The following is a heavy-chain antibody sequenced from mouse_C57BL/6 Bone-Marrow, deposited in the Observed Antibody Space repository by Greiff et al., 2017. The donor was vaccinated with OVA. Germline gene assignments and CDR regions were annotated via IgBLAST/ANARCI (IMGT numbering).Heavy chain of an antibody. Sequence: EVKLVESGGGLVQPGGSLKLSCAASGFTFSDYYMYWVRQTPEKRLEWVAYISNGGGSTYYPDTVKGRFTISRDNAKNTLYLQMSRLKSEDTAMYYCARTNWAYAMDYWGQGTSVTVSS. V-gene: IGHV5-12*01. D-gene: IGHD4-1*02. CDR1: GFTFSDYY. CDR3: ARTNWAYAMDY. J-gene: IGHJ4*01. CDR2: ISNGGGST.